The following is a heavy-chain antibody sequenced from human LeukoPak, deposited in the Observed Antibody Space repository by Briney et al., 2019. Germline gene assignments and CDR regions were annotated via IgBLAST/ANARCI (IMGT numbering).Heavy chain of an antibody. J-gene: IGHJ5*02. Sequence: SQTLSLTCTVSGGSISSGSYYWSWIRQPAGKGLEWIGRIYTSGSTNYNPSLKSRVTISVDTSKNQFSLKLGSVTAADTAVYYCAREGNWFDPWGQGTLVTVSS. CDR2: IYTSGST. V-gene: IGHV4-61*02. CDR1: GGSISSGSYY. CDR3: AREGNWFDP.